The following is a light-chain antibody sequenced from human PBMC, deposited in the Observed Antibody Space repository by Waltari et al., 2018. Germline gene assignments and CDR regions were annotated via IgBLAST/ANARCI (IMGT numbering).Light chain of an antibody. CDR3: HQYNNWPPIT. J-gene: IGKJ5*01. CDR1: QSVSSN. Sequence: EIVLTQSPATLSVSPGERATLSCRASQSVSSNLAWYPQKPGQPPRLLISGASTRAAGIPARFSGSGSATEFTLTISSLQSEDFAVYYCHQYNNWPPITFGQGTRLEIK. V-gene: IGKV3-15*01. CDR2: GAS.